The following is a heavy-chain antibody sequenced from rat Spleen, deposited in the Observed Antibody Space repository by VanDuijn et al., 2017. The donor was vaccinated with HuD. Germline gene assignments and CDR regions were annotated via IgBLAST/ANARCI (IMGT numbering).Heavy chain of an antibody. J-gene: IGHJ3*01. D-gene: IGHD1-10*01. V-gene: IGHV3-3*01. CDR2: LNSAGST. CDR1: DYSITSSYR. Sequence: EVQLQESGPGLVKPSQSLSLTCSVTDYSITSSYRWNWIRKFPGNKLEWMGYLNSAGSTYYNPSLRSRISITRDTSKNQFFLQVNSVTTEDTATYYCARSPYNNFWFTYWGQGTLVTVSS. CDR3: ARSPYNNFWFTY.